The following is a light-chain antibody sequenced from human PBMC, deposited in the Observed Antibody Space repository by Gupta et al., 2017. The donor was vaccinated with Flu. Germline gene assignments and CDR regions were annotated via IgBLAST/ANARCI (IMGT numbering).Light chain of an antibody. CDR2: RNN. J-gene: IGLJ2*01. CDR1: SSNIGSNY. V-gene: IGLV1-47*01. CDR3: AAWDDSLSVV. Sequence: VLTQPPSASGTPGQRVTISCSGSSSNIGSNYVYWYQQRPGTAPKLLIYRNNQRPSGVPDRFSGSKSGTSASLAISGLRSEDEADYYCAAWDDSLSVVFGGGTKLTVL.